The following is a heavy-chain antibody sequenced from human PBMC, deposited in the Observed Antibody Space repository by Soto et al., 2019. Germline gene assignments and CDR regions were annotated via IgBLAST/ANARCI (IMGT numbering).Heavy chain of an antibody. J-gene: IGHJ6*02. V-gene: IGHV5-10-1*01. CDR1: GYSFTSYW. D-gene: IGHD3-9*01. Sequence: GESLKISCKGSGYSFTSYWISWVRQMPGKGLEWMGRIDPSDSYTNYSPSFQGHVTISADKSISTAYLQWSSLKASDTAMYYCATVTFDILTGYYYYYGMDVWGQGTTVTVSS. CDR2: IDPSDSYT. CDR3: ATVTFDILTGYYYYYGMDV.